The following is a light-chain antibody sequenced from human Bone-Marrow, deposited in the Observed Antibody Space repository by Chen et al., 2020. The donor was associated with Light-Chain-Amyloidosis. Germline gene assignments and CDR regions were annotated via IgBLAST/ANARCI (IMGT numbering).Light chain of an antibody. CDR1: QTISSNY. Sequence: EIVLTQSPGTLSXSPGEGANLSCRASQTISSNYLTWYQQKFGQAPRLLIYGSSSRATGIPDRFTGSWSGTDFTLTINRLEPEDFAMYYCQQYGTSPLTFGGGTKVEIK. V-gene: IGKV3-20*01. CDR2: GSS. CDR3: QQYGTSPLT. J-gene: IGKJ4*01.